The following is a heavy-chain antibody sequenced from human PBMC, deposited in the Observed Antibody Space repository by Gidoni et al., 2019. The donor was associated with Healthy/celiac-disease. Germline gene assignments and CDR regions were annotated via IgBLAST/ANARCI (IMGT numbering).Heavy chain of an antibody. D-gene: IGHD3-10*01. CDR3: ARLSSLGYYGSGSYYSDAFDI. J-gene: IGHJ3*02. Sequence: EVQLVQSGAEVKKPGESLRISCKGSGYSFTSYWISWVRQMPGKGLEWMGRIDPSDSYTNYSPSFQGHVTISADKSISTAYLQWSSLKASDTAMYYCARLSSLGYYGSGSYYSDAFDIWGQGTMVTVSS. CDR2: IDPSDSYT. CDR1: GYSFTSYW. V-gene: IGHV5-10-1*03.